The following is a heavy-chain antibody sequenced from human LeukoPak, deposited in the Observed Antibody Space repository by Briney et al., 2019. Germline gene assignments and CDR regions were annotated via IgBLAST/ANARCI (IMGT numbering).Heavy chain of an antibody. CDR1: GFTFSSYA. D-gene: IGHD3-22*01. Sequence: SGGSLRLSCAASGFTFSSYAMSWVRQAPGKGLEWVSAISGSGGSTYYADSVKGRFTISRDNSKNTLYLQMNSLRAEDTAVYYCAKDPEYYYDSSGYNWFDPWGQGTLVTVSS. V-gene: IGHV3-23*01. J-gene: IGHJ5*02. CDR3: AKDPEYYYDSSGYNWFDP. CDR2: ISGSGGST.